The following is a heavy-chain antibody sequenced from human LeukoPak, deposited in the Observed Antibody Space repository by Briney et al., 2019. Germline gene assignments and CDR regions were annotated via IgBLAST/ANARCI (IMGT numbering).Heavy chain of an antibody. D-gene: IGHD3-22*01. CDR2: ISSSSSYI. CDR3: ARDAVEASYYYDSSGYYLQGYYMDV. J-gene: IGHJ6*03. CDR1: GFTFSSYS. Sequence: GGSLRLSCAASGFTFSSYSMNWVRQAPGKGLEWVSSISSSSSYIYYADSVKGRFTISRDNAKNSLYLQMNSLRAEDTAVYYCARDAVEASYYYDSSGYYLQGYYMDVWGKGTTVTVSS. V-gene: IGHV3-21*01.